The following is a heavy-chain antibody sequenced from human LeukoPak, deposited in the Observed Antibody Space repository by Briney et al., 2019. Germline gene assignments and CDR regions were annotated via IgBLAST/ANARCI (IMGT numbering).Heavy chain of an antibody. J-gene: IGHJ6*02. CDR2: VNRDGSET. Sequence: GGSLRLSCAASGFTFTDYWMSWVRQAPGRGPEWVANVNRDGSETYYLDSVKGRFTISKDNAKNSLYLQMNSLRAEDTALYHCARNNGMDVWGQGTTVIVSS. V-gene: IGHV3-7*03. CDR1: GFTFTDYW. CDR3: ARNNGMDV. D-gene: IGHD1/OR15-1a*01.